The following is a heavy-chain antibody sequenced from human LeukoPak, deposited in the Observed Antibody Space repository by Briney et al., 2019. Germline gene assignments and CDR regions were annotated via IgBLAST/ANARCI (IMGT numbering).Heavy chain of an antibody. Sequence: PSETLSLTCTVSGGSIRSYYWSWIRQPPGKGLEWIGYISYSGSTNYNPSLKSRVTISVDTSKNQFSLKLSSVTAADAAVYYCARGISGWYYFDYWGQGTLVTVSS. J-gene: IGHJ4*02. CDR2: ISYSGST. D-gene: IGHD6-19*01. CDR3: ARGISGWYYFDY. CDR1: GGSIRSYY. V-gene: IGHV4-59*01.